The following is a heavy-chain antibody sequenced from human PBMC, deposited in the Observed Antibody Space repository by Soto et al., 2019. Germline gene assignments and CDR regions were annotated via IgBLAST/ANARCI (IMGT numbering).Heavy chain of an antibody. CDR3: SSWHYDY. V-gene: IGHV6-1*01. D-gene: IGHD2-15*01. CDR1: GDSASSDSAA. J-gene: IGHJ4*02. CDR2: TYYRSKWYI. Sequence: PSQTLSLTCVISGDSASSDSAAWNWIRQSPSRGLEWLGRTYYRSKWYIDYAASVRSRITINPDTSKNHFSLQMNSVTPEDTAVYYCSSWHYDYWGQGTLVTVSS.